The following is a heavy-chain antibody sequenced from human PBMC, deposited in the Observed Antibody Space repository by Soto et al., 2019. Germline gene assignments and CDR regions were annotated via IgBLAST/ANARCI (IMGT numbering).Heavy chain of an antibody. Sequence: EVQLLESGGGLVQPGGSLRLSCAASGFTFGNYGMNWVRQAPGKGLEWVSGISGGGGSTYYADSVKGRFTVSRDPSKCTVLPEMNSLRDEDTAVYYCAKGFIVVVTVIRPDDAFDVCGHGTLVTVSS. V-gene: IGHV3-23*01. CDR3: AKGFIVVVTVIRPDDAFDV. CDR2: ISGGGGST. CDR1: GFTFGNYG. D-gene: IGHD2-21*02. J-gene: IGHJ3*01.